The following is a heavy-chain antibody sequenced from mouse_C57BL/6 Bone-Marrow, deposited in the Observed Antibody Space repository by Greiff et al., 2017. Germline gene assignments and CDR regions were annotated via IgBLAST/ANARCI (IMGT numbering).Heavy chain of an antibody. CDR3: ARRLLRSPYYYAMDY. CDR2: IYPGDGDT. J-gene: IGHJ4*01. V-gene: IGHV1-80*01. D-gene: IGHD1-1*01. CDR1: GYAFSSYW. Sequence: VQLQQSGAELVKPGASVKISCKASGYAFSSYWMNWVKQRPGKGLEWIGQIYPGDGDTNYNGKFKDKATLTADKSSSTAYMQLSSLTSEDSAVYFCARRLLRSPYYYAMDYWGQGTSVTVSS.